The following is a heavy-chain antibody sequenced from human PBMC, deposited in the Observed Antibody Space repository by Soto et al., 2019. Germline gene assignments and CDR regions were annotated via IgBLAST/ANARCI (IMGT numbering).Heavy chain of an antibody. CDR3: ARHGSIAARPADRFDP. D-gene: IGHD6-6*01. CDR1: GYSFTSYW. V-gene: IGHV5-10-1*01. CDR2: IDPSDSYT. J-gene: IGHJ6*02. Sequence: GESLKIPCKCSGYSFTSYWISWVRQMPGKGLEWMGRIDPSDSYTNYSPSFQGHVTISADKSISTAYLQWSSLEASDTAMYYCARHGSIAARPADRFDPWGQGTTVTVSS.